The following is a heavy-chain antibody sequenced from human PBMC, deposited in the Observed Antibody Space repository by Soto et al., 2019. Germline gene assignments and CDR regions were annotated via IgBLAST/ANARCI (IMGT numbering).Heavy chain of an antibody. D-gene: IGHD2-15*01. V-gene: IGHV1-18*01. CDR3: TRTPRGAGTFDY. Sequence: QAQLVQSGAEVKKPGASVKVSCKTSGYTFTNYGLSWVRQAPGQGLEWMGWISAYSGDIKYAQNLQGRVTMTTDTSTSTAYMELRSLRSDDTAMYYCTRTPRGAGTFDYWGQGTLVTVSS. J-gene: IGHJ4*02. CDR1: GYTFTNYG. CDR2: ISAYSGDI.